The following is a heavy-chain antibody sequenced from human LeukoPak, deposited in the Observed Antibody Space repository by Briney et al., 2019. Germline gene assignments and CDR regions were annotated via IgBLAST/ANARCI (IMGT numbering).Heavy chain of an antibody. Sequence: GGSLRLSCAASGFIFSSYAMSWVRQAPGKGLEWVSTISGSGSSTYYAGSVKGRFTISRDNSKNMLYLQMNSLRADDTAVYYCAKGHLSILFPFDNWGQGTLVTVSS. J-gene: IGHJ4*02. D-gene: IGHD2-21*01. CDR1: GFIFSSYA. V-gene: IGHV3-23*01. CDR2: ISGSGSST. CDR3: AKGHLSILFPFDN.